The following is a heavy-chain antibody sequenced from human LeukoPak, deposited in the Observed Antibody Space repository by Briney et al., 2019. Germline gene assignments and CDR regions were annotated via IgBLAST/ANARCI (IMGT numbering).Heavy chain of an antibody. CDR1: GFTFSSYW. Sequence: GGSLGLSCAASGFTFSSYWMHWVRQAPGKGLVWVSRINSDGSSTSYADSVKGRFTISRDNAKNTLYLQMNSLRAEDTAVYYCARGGSSRWYGSWGQGNLVTVSS. J-gene: IGHJ4*02. CDR2: INSDGSST. CDR3: ARGGSSRWYGS. V-gene: IGHV3-74*01. D-gene: IGHD6-13*01.